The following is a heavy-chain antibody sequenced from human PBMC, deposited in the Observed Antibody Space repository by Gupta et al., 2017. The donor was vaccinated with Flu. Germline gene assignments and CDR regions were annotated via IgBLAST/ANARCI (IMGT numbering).Heavy chain of an antibody. CDR1: GFTFSSYW. V-gene: IGHV3-74*01. J-gene: IGHJ5*02. CDR2: INSDGSST. D-gene: IGHD6-6*01. Sequence: EVQLVESGGGLVQPGGSLRLSCAASGFTFSSYWMHWVRQAPGKGLVWVSRINSDGSSTSYADSVKGRFTISRDNAKNTLYLQMNSLRAEDTAVYYCARVFVAASTENWFDPWGQGTLVTVSS. CDR3: ARVFVAASTENWFDP.